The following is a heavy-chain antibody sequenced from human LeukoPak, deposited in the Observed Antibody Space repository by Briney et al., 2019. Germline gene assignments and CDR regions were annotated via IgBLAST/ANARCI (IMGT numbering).Heavy chain of an antibody. Sequence: SETLSLTCTVSGGSISSYYWSWVRQPPGKGLEWIGFIYYSGSTYYDPSLKSRVTISVDTSKNQFSLKLSSVTAADTAVYFCAREILGGLRDYWGQGALVTVSS. CDR1: GGSISSYY. D-gene: IGHD5/OR15-5a*01. J-gene: IGHJ4*02. V-gene: IGHV4-59*05. CDR2: IYYSGST. CDR3: AREILGGLRDY.